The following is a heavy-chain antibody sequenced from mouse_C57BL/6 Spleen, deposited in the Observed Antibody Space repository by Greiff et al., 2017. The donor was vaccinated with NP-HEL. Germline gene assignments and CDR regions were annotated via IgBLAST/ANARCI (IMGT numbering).Heavy chain of an antibody. CDR1: GYTFTGYW. V-gene: IGHV1-9*01. D-gene: IGHD3-2*02. J-gene: IGHJ3*01. Sequence: QVQLQQSGAELMKPGASVKLSCKATGYTFTGYWIEWVKQRPGHGLEWIGEILPGSGSTNYNEKFKGKATFTADTSSNTAYMQLSSLTTDDSAICYCARGDSSGYWFAYWGQGTLVTVSA. CDR2: ILPGSGST. CDR3: ARGDSSGYWFAY.